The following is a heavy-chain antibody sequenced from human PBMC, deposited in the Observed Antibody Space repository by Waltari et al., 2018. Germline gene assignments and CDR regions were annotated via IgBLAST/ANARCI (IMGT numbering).Heavy chain of an antibody. Sequence: QVQLVQSGAEVKKPGSSVKVSCKASGGTFSSYAISWVRQAPGQGLEWMGGIIPILGTANDAQKFQGRVTITADESTSTAYMELSSLRSEDTAVYDCARGGCSSTSCYPPYYYYGMDVWGQGTTVTVSS. CDR2: IIPILGTA. CDR1: GGTFSSYA. D-gene: IGHD2-2*01. V-gene: IGHV1-69*01. J-gene: IGHJ6*02. CDR3: ARGGCSSTSCYPPYYYYGMDV.